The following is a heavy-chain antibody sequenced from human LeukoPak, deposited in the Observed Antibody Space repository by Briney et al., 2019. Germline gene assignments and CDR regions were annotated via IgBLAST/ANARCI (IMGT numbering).Heavy chain of an antibody. CDR2: ISYDGSNE. V-gene: IGHV3-30*04. CDR3: ARGGENSGFDY. Sequence: PGRSLRLSCAASGFTFSSYVMHWVRQAPGKGLEWVAIISYDGSNEYYADSVKGRFTISRDNSKNTPYLQMNSLRAEDTALYYCARGGENSGFDYWGQGTLVIVSS. J-gene: IGHJ4*02. D-gene: IGHD6-19*01. CDR1: GFTFSSYV.